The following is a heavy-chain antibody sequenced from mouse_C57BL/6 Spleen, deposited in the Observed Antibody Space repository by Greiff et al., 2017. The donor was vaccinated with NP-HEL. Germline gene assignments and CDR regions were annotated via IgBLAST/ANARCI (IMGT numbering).Heavy chain of an antibody. CDR2: IYPGDGDT. J-gene: IGHJ4*01. CDR1: GYAFSSYW. Sequence: VQLQQSGAELVKPGASVKISCKASGYAFSSYWMNWVKQRPGKGLEWIGQIYPGDGDTNYNGKFKGKATLTADKSSSTAYMQLSSLTSEDSAVYLCARRGAAQAIAMDYWGQGTSVTVSS. CDR3: ARRGAAQAIAMDY. D-gene: IGHD3-2*02. V-gene: IGHV1-80*01.